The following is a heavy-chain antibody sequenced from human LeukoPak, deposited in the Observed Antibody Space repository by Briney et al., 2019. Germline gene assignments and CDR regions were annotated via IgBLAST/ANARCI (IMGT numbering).Heavy chain of an antibody. V-gene: IGHV3-15*01. CDR3: TTRVVTTNDN. D-gene: IGHD2-21*02. Sequence: GGSLRLSCAASGFALNNAWMNWVRQAPGKGDEWVGRIKKKIEGETAHYAAPVRGRFIISRDDSKNMLYLQMDSLKTEDTAVYYCTTRVVTTNDNWGQGTLVTVSS. CDR2: IKKKIEGETA. J-gene: IGHJ4*02. CDR1: GFALNNAW.